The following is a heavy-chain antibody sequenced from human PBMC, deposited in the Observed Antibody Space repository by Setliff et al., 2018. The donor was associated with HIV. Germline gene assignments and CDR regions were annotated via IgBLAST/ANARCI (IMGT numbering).Heavy chain of an antibody. V-gene: IGHV5-51*01. CDR3: ARLGPGPMFRTNFVY. J-gene: IGHJ4*02. CDR2: INPGDSET. Sequence: GESLKISCKGSGYSFTNYWIGWVRQMPGKGLEWMGIINPGDSETRYNPPFQGQVTISADKSITTAYLQWSGLKASDTAIYYCARLGPGPMFRTNFVYWGQGTQVTVSS. CDR1: GYSFTNYW. D-gene: IGHD3-10*01.